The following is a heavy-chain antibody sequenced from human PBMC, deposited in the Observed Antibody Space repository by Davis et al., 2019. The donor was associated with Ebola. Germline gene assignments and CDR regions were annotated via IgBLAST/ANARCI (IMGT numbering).Heavy chain of an antibody. J-gene: IGHJ4*02. D-gene: IGHD4-17*01. V-gene: IGHV3-21*01. CDR3: ARSVTTVGGADY. CDR2: ISSSSSYI. Sequence: GGSLRLSCAASGFTFSSYSMNWVRQAPGKGLEWVSSISSSSSYIYYADSVKGRFTISRDNAKNSLYLQMNSLRAEDTAVYYCARSVTTVGGADYWGQGTLVTVSS. CDR1: GFTFSSYS.